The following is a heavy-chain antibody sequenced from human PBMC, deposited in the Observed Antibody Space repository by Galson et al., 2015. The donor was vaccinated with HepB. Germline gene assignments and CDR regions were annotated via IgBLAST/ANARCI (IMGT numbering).Heavy chain of an antibody. CDR3: ARIKRRGGSYYVSGRTYYYYGMDV. D-gene: IGHD1-26*01. V-gene: IGHV3-30*04. Sequence: SLRLSCAASGFTFSSYAMHWVRQAPGKGLEWVAVISYDGSNKYYADSVKGRFTISRDNSKNTLYLQMNSLGAEDTAVYYCARIKRRGGSYYVSGRTYYYYGMDVWGQGTTVTVSS. CDR2: ISYDGSNK. CDR1: GFTFSSYA. J-gene: IGHJ6*02.